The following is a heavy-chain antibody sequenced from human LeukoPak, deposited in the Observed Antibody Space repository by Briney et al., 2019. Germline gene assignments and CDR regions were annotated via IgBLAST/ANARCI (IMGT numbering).Heavy chain of an antibody. V-gene: IGHV4-59*01. D-gene: IGHD3-10*01. Sequence: SETLSLTCTVSGGSISSYYRSWIRQPPGKGLEWIGYIYYSGSTNYNPSLKSRVTISVDTSKNQLSLKLSSVTAADTAVYYCARDSAYYYGSGSRADAFDIWGQGTMVTVSS. CDR1: GGSISSYY. J-gene: IGHJ3*02. CDR3: ARDSAYYYGSGSRADAFDI. CDR2: IYYSGST.